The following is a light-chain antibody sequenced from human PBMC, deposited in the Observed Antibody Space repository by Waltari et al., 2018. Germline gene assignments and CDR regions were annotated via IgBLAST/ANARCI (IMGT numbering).Light chain of an antibody. CDR3: AAWDDSLNAWV. CDR2: TAT. CDR1: SSNIGTYG. Sequence: QSVLTQPPSTSETPGQRVTISCSGSSSNIGTYGVNWYQQVPGTAPKLLIRTATQRPSGVPARFSGSKSGTSASLAISGLQSEDEANYFCAAWDDSLNAWVFGGGTKLTVL. J-gene: IGLJ3*02. V-gene: IGLV1-44*01.